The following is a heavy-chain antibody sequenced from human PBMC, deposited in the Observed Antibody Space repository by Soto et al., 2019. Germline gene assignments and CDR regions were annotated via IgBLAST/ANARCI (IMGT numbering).Heavy chain of an antibody. Sequence: GGSLRLSCEASGFTFSDFYMSWIRQAPGKGLEWLSYISGTSLTTYYGGAVRGRFTITRDNAKRSLYLEMTSLRDEDTGIYYCARGRSNDFRSSPPPKFDPWGQGTLVTVSS. J-gene: IGHJ5*02. CDR1: GFTFSDFY. V-gene: IGHV3-11*01. CDR3: ARGRSNDFRSSPPPKFDP. CDR2: ISGTSLTT. D-gene: IGHD2-21*02.